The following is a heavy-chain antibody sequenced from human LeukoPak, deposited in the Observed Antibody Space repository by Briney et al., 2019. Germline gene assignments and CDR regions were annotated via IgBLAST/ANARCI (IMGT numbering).Heavy chain of an antibody. Sequence: GGSLRLSCAASGFTFSVYGMHWVRQAPGKGLEWVAVVWNDGSNKYYADSVKGQFTISRDNSKNTLYLQMNSLRADDTAVYSCARASGSFDYWGQGTLVTVSS. J-gene: IGHJ4*02. CDR3: ARASGSFDY. D-gene: IGHD3-10*01. V-gene: IGHV3-33*08. CDR1: GFTFSVYG. CDR2: VWNDGSNK.